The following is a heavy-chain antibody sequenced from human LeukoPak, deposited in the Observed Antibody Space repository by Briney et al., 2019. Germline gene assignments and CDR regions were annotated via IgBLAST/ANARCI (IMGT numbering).Heavy chain of an antibody. J-gene: IGHJ4*02. V-gene: IGHV1-18*01. CDR1: GYTFTSYG. CDR2: ISAYNGNT. CDR3: ARDHNRYCSGGSCLPFDY. Sequence: ASEKLSCKASGYTFTSYGISWVRQAPGQGLEWMGWISAYNGNTNYAQKLQGRVTMTTDTSTSTAYMELRSLRSDDTAVYYCARDHNRYCSGGSCLPFDYWGQGTLVTVSS. D-gene: IGHD2-15*01.